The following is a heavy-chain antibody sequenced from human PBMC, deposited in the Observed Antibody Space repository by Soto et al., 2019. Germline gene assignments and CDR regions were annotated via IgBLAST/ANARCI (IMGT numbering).Heavy chain of an antibody. CDR3: ARHPGYYDILTGYTTYYFDS. CDR2: IYHSGHT. D-gene: IGHD3-9*01. V-gene: IGHV4-39*01. J-gene: IGHJ4*02. Sequence: SETLSLTCTVSGGSIGSSRYYWAWIRQPPGKGLEWIGSIYHSGHTGYNPSLKSRVTISLDTPKNQFSLKLSSVTAADTAVYYCARHPGYYDILTGYTTYYFDSWGQGTLVTVSS. CDR1: GGSIGSSRYY.